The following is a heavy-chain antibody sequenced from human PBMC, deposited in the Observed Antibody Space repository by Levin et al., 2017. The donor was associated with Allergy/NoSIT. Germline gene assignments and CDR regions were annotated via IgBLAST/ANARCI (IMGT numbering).Heavy chain of an antibody. CDR3: AREEGWGYHYGMDV. CDR2: IERDGSET. Sequence: GGSLRLSFAASGFTFTTFWMTWVRQAPGKGLEWVANIERDGSETYYVDSVKGRFTISRDNAKNSVYLEMNSLRVDDTAVYYCAREEGWGYHYGMDVWGQGTTVTVSS. D-gene: IGHD3-16*02. J-gene: IGHJ6*02. V-gene: IGHV3-7*01. CDR1: GFTFTTFW.